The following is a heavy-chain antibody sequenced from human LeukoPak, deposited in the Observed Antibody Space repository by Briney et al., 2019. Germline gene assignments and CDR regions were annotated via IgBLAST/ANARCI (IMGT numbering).Heavy chain of an antibody. J-gene: IGHJ4*02. CDR1: GYTLTELS. Sequence: GASVKVSCKVSGYTLTELSMHWVRQAPGKGLEWMGGFDPEDGETIYAQKFQGRVTMTRDTSFSTAYMELSRLRSDDTALYYCAKQSGSSSLFDYWGQGTLVTVSS. D-gene: IGHD1-26*01. CDR3: AKQSGSSSLFDY. CDR2: FDPEDGET. V-gene: IGHV1-24*01.